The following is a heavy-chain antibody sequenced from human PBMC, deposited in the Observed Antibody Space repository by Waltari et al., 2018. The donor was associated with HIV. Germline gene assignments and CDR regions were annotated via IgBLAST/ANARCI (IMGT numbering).Heavy chain of an antibody. CDR2: IGAAGYT. CDR1: GFTFNTYD. CDR3: VRVRDSSSGWYIFDY. Sequence: EVHLVEYGGGLIQPGGSLRLSCAASGFTFNTYDMPWGRPAAGEGRQWVPAIGAAGYTYYSDSVKGRFTISRENAKNSLFLQMNSLRAGDTAVYFCVRVRDSSSGWYIFDYWGQGALVTVSS. J-gene: IGHJ4*02. V-gene: IGHV3-13*04. D-gene: IGHD6-19*01.